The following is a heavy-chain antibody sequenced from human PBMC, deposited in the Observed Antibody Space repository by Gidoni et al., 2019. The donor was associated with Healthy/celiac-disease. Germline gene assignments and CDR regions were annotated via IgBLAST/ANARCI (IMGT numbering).Heavy chain of an antibody. CDR3: ARGGYVYGMDV. Sequence: QVQLQQWGAGLLQTSETLSLPCAVYGGSFRGYYWVWSRQPPGKGLEWIGEINHRGITNYNPSLKSRVTISVDTSKNQFSLKLSSVTAADTAVYYCARGGYVYGMDVWGQGTTVTVSS. CDR2: INHRGIT. CDR1: GGSFRGYY. J-gene: IGHJ6*02. D-gene: IGHD6-13*01. V-gene: IGHV4-34*01.